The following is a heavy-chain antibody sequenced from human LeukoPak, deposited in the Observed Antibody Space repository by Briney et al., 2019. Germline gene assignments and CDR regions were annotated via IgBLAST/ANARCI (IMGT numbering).Heavy chain of an antibody. D-gene: IGHD3-10*01. CDR3: ARVISSRYYYFDY. CDR2: IYHSGST. J-gene: IGHJ4*02. CDR1: GGSISSGGYS. Sequence: TLSLTCAVSGGSISSGGYSWSWIRQPPGTGLEWIGYIYHSGSTYYNPSLKSRVTISVDRSKNQFSLKLSSVTAADTAVYYCARVISSRYYYFDYWGQGTLVTVSS. V-gene: IGHV4-30-2*01.